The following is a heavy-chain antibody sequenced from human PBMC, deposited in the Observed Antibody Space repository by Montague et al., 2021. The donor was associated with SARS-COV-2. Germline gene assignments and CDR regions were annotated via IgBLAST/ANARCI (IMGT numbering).Heavy chain of an antibody. CDR1: GCSISSSSYY. D-gene: IGHD3-22*01. V-gene: IGHV4-39*01. J-gene: IGHJ3*02. CDR3: ARHGYYETYDAFDM. CDR2: IHYTGST. Sequence: SETLSLTCTVSGCSISSSSYYWGWIRQPPGKVLEWIGSIHYTGSTYYNPPLKSRVTISVDTSKNQFSLKLSSVTAADTAVYYCARHGYYETYDAFDMWAQGTMVAVS.